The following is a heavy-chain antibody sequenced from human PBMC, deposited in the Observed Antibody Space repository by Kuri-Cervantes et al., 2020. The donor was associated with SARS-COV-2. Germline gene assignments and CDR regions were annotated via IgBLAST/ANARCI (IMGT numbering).Heavy chain of an antibody. D-gene: IGHD6-6*01. CDR2: IDGSSGDT. J-gene: IGHJ6*02. CDR1: GFTFSSYA. CDR3: AKVDSSSSYYYYYGMDV. V-gene: IGHV3-23*01. Sequence: GGSLKISCAAPGFTFSSYAMSWVRQAPGKGLEWVSAIDGSSGDTYYADSVRGRCTISRDNSKNTLYLQMNSLRAEDTAVYYCAKVDSSSSYYYYYGMDVWGQGTTVTVSS.